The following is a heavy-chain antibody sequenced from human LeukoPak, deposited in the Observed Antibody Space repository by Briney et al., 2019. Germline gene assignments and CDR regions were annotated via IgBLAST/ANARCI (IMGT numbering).Heavy chain of an antibody. CDR2: ITGGGGDT. Sequence: PGGSLRLSCAASGFTFSSYVMRWVRQAPGKGLEWVSSITGGGGDTYYADSVKGRFTISRDDAKNTLYLQMNILRAEDTAVYYCARDGSNSGWIDYWGQGTLVTVSS. D-gene: IGHD6-19*01. CDR1: GFTFSSYV. J-gene: IGHJ4*02. CDR3: ARDGSNSGWIDY. V-gene: IGHV3-23*01.